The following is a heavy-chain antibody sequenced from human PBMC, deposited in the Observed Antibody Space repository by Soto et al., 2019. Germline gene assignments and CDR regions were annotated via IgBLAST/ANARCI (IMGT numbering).Heavy chain of an antibody. D-gene: IGHD3-10*01. CDR2: ISYDGSNK. Sequence: GGSLRLSCAASGFTFSSYAMHWVRQAPGKGLEWVAVISYDGSNKYYADSVKGRFTISRDNSKNTLYLQMNSLRAEDTAVYYCARVFRISALDYWGQGTLVTVSS. CDR3: ARVFRISALDY. CDR1: GFTFSSYA. J-gene: IGHJ4*02. V-gene: IGHV3-30-3*01.